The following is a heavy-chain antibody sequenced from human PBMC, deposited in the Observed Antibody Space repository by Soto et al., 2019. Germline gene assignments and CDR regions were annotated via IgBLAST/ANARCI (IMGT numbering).Heavy chain of an antibody. V-gene: IGHV1-69*13. J-gene: IGHJ4*02. CDR2: IIPIFGTA. Sequence: GASVKVSCKASGGTFSSYAISWVRQAPGQGLEWMGGIIPIFGTANYAQKFQGRVKITADESTSTAYMELSSLRSEDTAVYYCARGGGSTTNFGKYYFDYWGQGTLVTVSS. CDR3: ARGGGSTTNFGKYYFDY. D-gene: IGHD2-2*01. CDR1: GGTFSSYA.